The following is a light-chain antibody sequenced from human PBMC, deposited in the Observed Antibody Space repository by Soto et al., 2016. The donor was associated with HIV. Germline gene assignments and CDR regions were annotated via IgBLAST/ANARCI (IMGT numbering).Light chain of an antibody. CDR3: QAVDTNTHVF. J-gene: IGLJ2*01. CDR2: DDT. Sequence: SYVLTQPPSVSVAPGMTARITCEGNDIGKKSVHWDQQKPGQAPVLVVYDDTRRRSGIPERFSGSNSGNTATLTISRVEAGDEADYYCQAVDTNTHVFFGGGTKLTVL. CDR1: DIGKKS. V-gene: IGLV3-21*01.